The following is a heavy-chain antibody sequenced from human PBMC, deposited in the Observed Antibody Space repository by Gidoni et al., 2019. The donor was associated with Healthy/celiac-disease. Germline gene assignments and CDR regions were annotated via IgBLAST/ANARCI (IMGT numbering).Heavy chain of an antibody. J-gene: IGHJ6*02. Sequence: QVQLVQSGAEVKKPGSSVKVSCKASGGTFSSYAISWVRQAPGQGLEWMGGIIPIFGTANYARKFQGRVTITADESTSTAYMELSSLRSEDTAVYYCARDVGIVVVPAAMGYYYYGMDVWGQGTTVTVSS. V-gene: IGHV1-69*01. CDR1: GGTFSSYA. D-gene: IGHD2-2*03. CDR3: ARDVGIVVVPAAMGYYYYGMDV. CDR2: IIPIFGTA.